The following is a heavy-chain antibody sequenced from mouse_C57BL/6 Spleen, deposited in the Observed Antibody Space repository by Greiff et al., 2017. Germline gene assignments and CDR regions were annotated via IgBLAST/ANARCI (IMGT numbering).Heavy chain of an antibody. CDR1: GYTFTGYW. CDR2: ILPGSGST. CDR3: ERPLCLRREPYYAMDY. D-gene: IGHD2-2*01. Sequence: QVQLQQSGAELMKPGASVKLSCKATGYTFTGYWIAWVKQRPGHGLEWIGAILPGSGSTNYNEKFKGKATFTADTSSNTAYLQLSSLTTEDSAIYYCERPLCLRREPYYAMDYWGQGTSVTVSS. J-gene: IGHJ4*01. V-gene: IGHV1-9*01.